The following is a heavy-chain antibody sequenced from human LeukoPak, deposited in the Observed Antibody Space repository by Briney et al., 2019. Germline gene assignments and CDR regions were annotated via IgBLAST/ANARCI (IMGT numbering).Heavy chain of an antibody. Sequence: PSETLSLTCTVSGGSISRYYWSWIRQPPGKGPEWIGYIYYKSRVTISVDTSKNQFSLKLSSVTAADTAVYYCARAVIPRLVRGVNHWFDPWGQGTLVTVSS. J-gene: IGHJ5*02. CDR1: GGSISRYY. D-gene: IGHD3-10*01. V-gene: IGHV4-59*01. CDR3: ARAVIPRLVRGVNHWFDP. CDR2: IYY.